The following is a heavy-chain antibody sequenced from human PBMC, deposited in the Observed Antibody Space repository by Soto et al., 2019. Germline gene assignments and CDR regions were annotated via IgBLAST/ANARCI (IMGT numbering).Heavy chain of an antibody. D-gene: IGHD4-17*01. Sequence: QVQLQESGPGLVKPSGTLSLTCAVSGGSIRNSNWWSWVRQPPGKGLEWIGEIYHSGSTNYNPSLKNLVTISVERSKSQFYLKLDSVTAADTAVYYCARTDYGVYYYYYGMDVWGQGTTVTVSS. CDR1: GGSIRNSNW. J-gene: IGHJ6*02. CDR2: IYHSGST. CDR3: ARTDYGVYYYYYGMDV. V-gene: IGHV4-4*02.